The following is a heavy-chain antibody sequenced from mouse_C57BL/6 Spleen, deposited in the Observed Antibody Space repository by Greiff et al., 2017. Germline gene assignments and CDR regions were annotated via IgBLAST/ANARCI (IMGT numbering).Heavy chain of an antibody. CDR1: GYTFTDYY. Sequence: VQLQQSGPELVKPGASVKISCKASGYTFTDYYMNWVKQSHGKSLEWIGDINPNNGGTSYNQKFKGKATLTVDKSSSTAYMELRSLTSEDSAVYYCARGYYGSRTRYFDVWGTGTTVTVSS. CDR2: INPNNGGT. CDR3: ARGYYGSRTRYFDV. V-gene: IGHV1-26*01. D-gene: IGHD1-1*01. J-gene: IGHJ1*03.